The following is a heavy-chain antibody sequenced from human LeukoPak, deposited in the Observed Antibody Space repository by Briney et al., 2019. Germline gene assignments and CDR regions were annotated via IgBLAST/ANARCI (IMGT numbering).Heavy chain of an antibody. Sequence: GGSLRLSCAVSGFTFSSYSMNWVSQAPGKGPEWVSCISSSSTYIYYADSVEGRFTISRDNAKNSLYLQMNSLRAEDTAVYYCARVGDSGSDDYWGQGTLVTVSS. CDR2: ISSSSTYI. CDR3: ARVGDSGSDDY. CDR1: GFTFSSYS. D-gene: IGHD3-10*01. V-gene: IGHV3-21*01. J-gene: IGHJ4*02.